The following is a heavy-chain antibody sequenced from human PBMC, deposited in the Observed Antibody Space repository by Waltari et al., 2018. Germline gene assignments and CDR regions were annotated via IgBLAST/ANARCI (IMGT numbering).Heavy chain of an antibody. CDR2: ISSSGSTI. D-gene: IGHD2-8*01. CDR3: ARDPRDCTNGVCVDAFDI. Sequence: QVQLVESGGGLVKPGGSLRLSCAASGFTFSDYYMSWIRQAPGKGLEWFSYISSSGSTIYYADSVKGRFTISRDNAKNSLYLQMNSLRAEDTAVYYCARDPRDCTNGVCVDAFDIWGQGTMVTVSS. CDR1: GFTFSDYY. J-gene: IGHJ3*02. V-gene: IGHV3-11*01.